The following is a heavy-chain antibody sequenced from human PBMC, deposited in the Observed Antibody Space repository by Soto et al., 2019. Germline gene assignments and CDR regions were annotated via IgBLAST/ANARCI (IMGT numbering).Heavy chain of an antibody. Sequence: SGTTLANPTQTLRLTCTFSGFSLSTTGVVVSWIRQPPGKALDWLALIYWRDDKRYSPSLKSRLTITKDTSKNQVVLTMTNIDAVITTTYDFAHRGGATVGLYYFDYWGQGALVTVSS. CDR3: AHRGGATVGLYYFDY. V-gene: IGHV2-5*01. CDR1: GFSLSTTGVV. J-gene: IGHJ4*02. CDR2: IYWRDDK. D-gene: IGHD3-16*01.